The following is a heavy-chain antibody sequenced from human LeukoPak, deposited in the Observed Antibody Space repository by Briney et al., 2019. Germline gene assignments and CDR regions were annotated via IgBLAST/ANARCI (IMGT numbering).Heavy chain of an antibody. CDR1: GGSISSYY. D-gene: IGHD3-22*01. CDR3: AGLSSGYYPSLFDY. CDR2: IYYSGST. V-gene: IGHV4-59*08. J-gene: IGHJ4*02. Sequence: SETLSLTCTVSGGSISSYYWSWIRQPPGKGLEWIGYIYYSGSTNYNPSLKSRVTISVDTSKNQFSLKLSSVTAADTAVYYCAGLSSGYYPSLFDYWGQGTLVTVSS.